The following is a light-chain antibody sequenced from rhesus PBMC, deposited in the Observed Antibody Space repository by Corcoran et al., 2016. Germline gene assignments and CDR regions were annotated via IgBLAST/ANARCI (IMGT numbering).Light chain of an antibody. CDR1: SSDIGLYKY. V-gene: IGLV2-32*02. CDR3: SSYVGSHIYV. Sequence: QTALTQPRSVSGSPGESVTIYCTGNSSDIGLYKYVSWYQQHPGTAPKLMIYEVIERPSWVSDRFSGSKSGNTASLIISGLQAEDEAHYFCSSYVGSHIYVFGSGTRLTVL. J-gene: IGLJ1*01. CDR2: EVI.